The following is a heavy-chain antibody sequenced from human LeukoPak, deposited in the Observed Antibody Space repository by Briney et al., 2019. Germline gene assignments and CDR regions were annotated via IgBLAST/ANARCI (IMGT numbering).Heavy chain of an antibody. V-gene: IGHV3-23*01. D-gene: IGHD4-23*01. Sequence: PGGSLRLSCTASGFTFNNYAMSWVRQAPGKGLGWVSAVSESGGSTYYADSVKGRFTISRDNSKNTLSLQMNSLRAEDTAVYYCARDPRWPGIKFFDYWGQGTLLTVSS. CDR1: GFTFNNYA. J-gene: IGHJ4*02. CDR2: VSESGGST. CDR3: ARDPRWPGIKFFDY.